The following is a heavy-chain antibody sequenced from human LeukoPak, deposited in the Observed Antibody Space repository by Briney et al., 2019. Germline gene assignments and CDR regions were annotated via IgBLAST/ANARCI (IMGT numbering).Heavy chain of an antibody. CDR2: ISGSGGST. J-gene: IGHJ4*02. Sequence: GGSLRLSCAASGFTFSSYAMSWVRQAPGKGLEWVSAISGSGGSTYYADSVKGRFTIPRDNSKNTLYLQMNSLRAEDTAVYYCAKDYSRGWYGLSDYWGQGTLVTVSS. D-gene: IGHD6-19*01. CDR1: GFTFSSYA. V-gene: IGHV3-23*01. CDR3: AKDYSRGWYGLSDY.